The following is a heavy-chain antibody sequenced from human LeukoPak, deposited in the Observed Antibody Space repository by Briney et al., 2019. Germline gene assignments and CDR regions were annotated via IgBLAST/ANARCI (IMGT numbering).Heavy chain of an antibody. CDR2: TYNIGTT. CDR3: ARVPYDYIWGSYRLGGEYYFDY. V-gene: IGHV4-39*01. D-gene: IGHD3-16*02. CDR1: GGSISSSSYY. J-gene: IGHJ4*02. Sequence: KASETLSLTCTVSGGSISSSSYYWGWIRQPPGKGLDGMGRTYNIGTTYYNPSLKSRVTISVDTSKNQFSLKLSSVTAADTAVYYCARVPYDYIWGSYRLGGEYYFDYWGQGTLVTVSS.